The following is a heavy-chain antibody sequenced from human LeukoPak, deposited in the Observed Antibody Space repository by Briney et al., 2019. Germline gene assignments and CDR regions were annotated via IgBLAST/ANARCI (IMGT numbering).Heavy chain of an antibody. CDR1: GFTFGDYG. CDR3: ARHSLYGSGSSY. V-gene: IGHV3-20*04. J-gene: IGHJ4*02. CDR2: INWNGGST. Sequence: RSGGSLRLSCAASGFTFGDYGMSWVRQSPGKGLEWVSGINWNGGSTGYADSVKGRFTISRDNAKNSLYLQMNSLRAEDTALYYCARHSLYGSGSSYWGQGTLVTVSS. D-gene: IGHD3-10*01.